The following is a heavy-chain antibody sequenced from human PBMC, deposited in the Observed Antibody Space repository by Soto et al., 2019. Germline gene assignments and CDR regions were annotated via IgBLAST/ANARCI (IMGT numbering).Heavy chain of an antibody. CDR1: GVRYPYGD. CDR3: ARDHVGDMSSFDS. Sequence: GVPVEVSRAASGVRYPYGDIHWARKAPGQGLECMAWINSNTGGTDYAQKFQGRVTVTRDTSISTAYMELTRLTSDDTAVYYCARDHVGDMSSFDSWGQGIMFTVS. CDR2: INSNTGGT. J-gene: IGHJ3*02. V-gene: IGHV1-2*02. D-gene: IGHD3-16*01.